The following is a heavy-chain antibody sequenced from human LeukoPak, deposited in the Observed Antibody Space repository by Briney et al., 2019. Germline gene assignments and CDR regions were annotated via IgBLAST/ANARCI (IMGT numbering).Heavy chain of an antibody. V-gene: IGHV1-2*02. D-gene: IGHD2-15*01. CDR1: GYTFTGYY. CDR2: INPNSGGT. J-gene: IGHJ4*02. CDR3: ARDLSRIVVVVAATFPLGY. Sequence: ASVKVSCKASGYTFTGYYMHGVRQAPGQGLEWMGWINPNSGGTNYAQKFQGRVTMTRDTSISTAYMELSRLRSDDTAVYYCARDLSRIVVVVAATFPLGYWGQGTLVTVSS.